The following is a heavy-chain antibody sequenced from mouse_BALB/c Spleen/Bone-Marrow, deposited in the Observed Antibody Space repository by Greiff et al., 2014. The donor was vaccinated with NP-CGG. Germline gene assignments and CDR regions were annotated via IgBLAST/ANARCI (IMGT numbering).Heavy chain of an antibody. D-gene: IGHD1-1*01. V-gene: IGHV14-3*02. CDR1: GFNIKDTY. Sequence: EVQLQQSGAELVKPGAAVKLSCTGSGFNIKDTYTHWVKQRPEQGLEWIGRIDPANGNTKYDPKFQGKATITADTSSNTAYLQFGCLAYDGTAVYYYVCDYCGISSFAYWGQGTLVTVSA. CDR2: IDPANGNT. CDR3: VCDYCGISSFAY. J-gene: IGHJ3*01.